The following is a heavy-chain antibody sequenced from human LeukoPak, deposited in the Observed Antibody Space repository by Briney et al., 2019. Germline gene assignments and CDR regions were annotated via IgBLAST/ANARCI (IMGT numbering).Heavy chain of an antibody. V-gene: IGHV4-38-2*02. Sequence: SETLSLTCTVSGYSISSGYYWGWIRQPPGKGLEWIGSIYHSGGTYYNPSLKSRVTISVDTSKNQFSLKLSSVTAADTAVYYCARDSSSWKYYYYMDVWGKGTTVTVSS. CDR1: GYSISSGYY. CDR3: ARDSSSWKYYYYMDV. D-gene: IGHD6-13*01. J-gene: IGHJ6*03. CDR2: IYHSGGT.